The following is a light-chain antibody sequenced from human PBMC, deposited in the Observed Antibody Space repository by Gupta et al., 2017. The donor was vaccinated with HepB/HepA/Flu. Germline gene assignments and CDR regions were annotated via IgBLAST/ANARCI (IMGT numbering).Light chain of an antibody. J-gene: IGLJ2*01. CDR1: SSNIGSNY. Sequence: SLLTQPPSASGPPGPRVTISCSGSSSNIGSNYVYWYQQLPGTAPKLLIYRNNQRPSGVPDRFSGSKYGTSAALAISGLRSEDEADYYCAAWDDSLSGPVFGGGTELTVL. CDR3: AAWDDSLSGPV. V-gene: IGLV1-47*01. CDR2: RNN.